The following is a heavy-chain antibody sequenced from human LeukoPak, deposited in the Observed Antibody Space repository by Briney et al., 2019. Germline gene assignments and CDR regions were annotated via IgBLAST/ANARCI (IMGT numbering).Heavy chain of an antibody. CDR2: ISSSGSTI. V-gene: IGHV3-11*01. CDR1: GFTFRDYY. J-gene: IGHJ6*03. D-gene: IGHD5-18*01. Sequence: PGGSLRLSCAASGFTFRDYYMSWIRQAPGKGPEWLSYISSSGSTIYDADSVKGRFTISRDNAKNSLYLQMNSLRAEDTAVYYCARRLVNTAMAGSFYMDVWGKGTTVTVSS. CDR3: ARRLVNTAMAGSFYMDV.